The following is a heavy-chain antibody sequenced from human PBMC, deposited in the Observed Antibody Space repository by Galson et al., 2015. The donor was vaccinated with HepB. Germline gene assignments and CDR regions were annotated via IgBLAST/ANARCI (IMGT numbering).Heavy chain of an antibody. CDR3: ARVRGGTTDN. Sequence: TLSLTCTVSGGSISSGSYYWSWIRQPAGKGLEWIGRIYTSGSTNYNPSLESRVTMSVDTSKNQFSLKLSSVTAADTAVYYCARVRGGTTDNWGQGTLVTVSS. V-gene: IGHV4-61*02. CDR2: IYTSGST. CDR1: GGSISSGSYY. D-gene: IGHD1-7*01. J-gene: IGHJ4*02.